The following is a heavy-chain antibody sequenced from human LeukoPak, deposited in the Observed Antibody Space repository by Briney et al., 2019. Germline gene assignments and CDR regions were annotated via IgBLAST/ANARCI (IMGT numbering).Heavy chain of an antibody. CDR3: VIAAQTMFDY. J-gene: IGHJ4*02. CDR2: INHSGST. D-gene: IGHD6-13*01. V-gene: IGHV4-34*01. Sequence: PSGTLSLTCAVYGGSFSGYYWSWIRQPPGKGLEWIGEINHSGSTNYNPSLKSRVTISVDTSKNQFSLKLSSVTAADTAVYYCVIAAQTMFDYWGQGTLVTVSS. CDR1: GGSFSGYY.